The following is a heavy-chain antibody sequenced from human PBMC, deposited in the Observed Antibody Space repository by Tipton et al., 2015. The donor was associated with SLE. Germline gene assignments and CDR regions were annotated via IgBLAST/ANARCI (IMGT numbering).Heavy chain of an antibody. J-gene: IGHJ4*02. Sequence: TLSLTCAVYGRSFSGYYWSWIRQPPGKGLEWIGEINHSGSTNYNPSLKSRVTISVDTSKNQLSLKLSSVTAADTAVYYCARQDFWSGYSPYYFDSWGQGTLVTVSS. CDR2: INHSGST. CDR1: GRSFSGYY. D-gene: IGHD3-3*01. V-gene: IGHV4-34*01. CDR3: ARQDFWSGYSPYYFDS.